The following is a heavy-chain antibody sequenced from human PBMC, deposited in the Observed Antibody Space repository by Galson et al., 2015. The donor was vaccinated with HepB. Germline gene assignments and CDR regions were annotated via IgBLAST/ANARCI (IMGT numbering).Heavy chain of an antibody. V-gene: IGHV3-53*01. J-gene: IGHJ4*02. CDR2: MYSGGST. CDR3: AALPTGEY. CDR1: GFTVSRNY. Sequence: SLRLSCAASGFTVSRNYMSWVRQAPGKGLVWVSVMYSGGSTYHANSVEGRFTMSRDNSKNTVYLQMSSLRAEDTAVYYCAALPTGEYWGQGTLVIVSS. D-gene: IGHD7-27*01.